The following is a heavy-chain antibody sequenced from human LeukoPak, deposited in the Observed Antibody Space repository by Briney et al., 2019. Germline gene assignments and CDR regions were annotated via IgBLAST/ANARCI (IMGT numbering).Heavy chain of an antibody. CDR1: HYSITSGYY. J-gene: IGHJ4*02. Sequence: SETLSLTCSVSHYSITSGYYWGWIRPPPGKGLEWIGSIYYSGSTYYNPSLKSRVTISVDTSKNQFSLKLSSVTAADTAVYYCARARPYSSSYGYWGQGTLVTVSS. V-gene: IGHV4-38-2*02. D-gene: IGHD6-13*01. CDR2: IYYSGST. CDR3: ARARPYSSSYGY.